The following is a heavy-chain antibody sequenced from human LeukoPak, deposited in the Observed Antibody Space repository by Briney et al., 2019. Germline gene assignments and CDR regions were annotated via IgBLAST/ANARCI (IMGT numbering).Heavy chain of an antibody. J-gene: IGHJ4*02. CDR1: GGSISSYY. V-gene: IGHV4-4*07. D-gene: IGHD2-2*01. CDR3: ARQSGYCSSTSCYADKVDY. CDR2: IYTSGST. Sequence: SETLSLTCTVSGGSISSYYWSWIRQPAGKGLEWIGRIYTSGSTYYNPSLKSRVTISVDTSKNQFSLKLSSVTAADTAVYYCARQSGYCSSTSCYADKVDYWGQGTLVTVSS.